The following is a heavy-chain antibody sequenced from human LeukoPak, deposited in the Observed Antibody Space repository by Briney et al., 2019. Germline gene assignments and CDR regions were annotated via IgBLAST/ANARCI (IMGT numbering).Heavy chain of an antibody. J-gene: IGHJ3*02. Sequence: SETLSLTCTVSGGSISSYYWSWIRQPPGKGLEWIGYIYYSGSTNYNPSLKSRVTISVDTSKNQFSLKLSSVTAADTAVYYCARERKDVLMVYAIGMNAFDIWGQGTMVTVSS. D-gene: IGHD2-8*01. CDR3: ARERKDVLMVYAIGMNAFDI. CDR1: GGSISSYY. CDR2: IYYSGST. V-gene: IGHV4-59*01.